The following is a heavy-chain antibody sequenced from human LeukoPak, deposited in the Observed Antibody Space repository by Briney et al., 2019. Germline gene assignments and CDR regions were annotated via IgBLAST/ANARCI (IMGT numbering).Heavy chain of an antibody. CDR1: GYIFTGYF. CDR3: ARGFYGGSYQLGFDY. CDR2: INPNSGDT. Sequence: ASVKVSCKASGYIFTGYFIHWLRQAPGQGPEWMGRINPNSGDTDYAQKFQGRVTMTRDTSVTTAYMELRSLRSDDTAVYYCARGFYGGSYQLGFDYWGQGTLVTVSS. V-gene: IGHV1-2*06. J-gene: IGHJ4*02. D-gene: IGHD1-26*01.